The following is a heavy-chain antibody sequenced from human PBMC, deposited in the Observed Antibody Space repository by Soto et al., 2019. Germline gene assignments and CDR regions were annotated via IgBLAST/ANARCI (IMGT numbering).Heavy chain of an antibody. D-gene: IGHD2-15*01. CDR1: GGSMSGHY. Sequence: SETLSLTCTVSGGSMSGHYWSWIRQSPGKGLEYIGHVFYNGSTYYNPSLKSRVTISADTSKSQFSLKLSTVTAADTAVYYCVRLVAAWGPGTLVTVSS. CDR2: VFYNGST. CDR3: VRLVAA. J-gene: IGHJ5*02. V-gene: IGHV4-59*11.